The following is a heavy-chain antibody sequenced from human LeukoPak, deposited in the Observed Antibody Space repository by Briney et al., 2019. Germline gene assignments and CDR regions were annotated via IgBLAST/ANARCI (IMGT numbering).Heavy chain of an antibody. CDR1: GFTFGDYL. D-gene: IGHD6-19*01. Sequence: GGSLRLSCTASGFTFGDYLSWFRQAPGEGLEWIGFISGGTTEYAASVKGRFTISRDDSTSIAYLQMNSLTAEDTAVYYCSRGSGWLSVYWGQGTLVTASS. CDR3: SRGSGWLSVY. CDR2: ISGGTT. V-gene: IGHV3-49*03. J-gene: IGHJ4*02.